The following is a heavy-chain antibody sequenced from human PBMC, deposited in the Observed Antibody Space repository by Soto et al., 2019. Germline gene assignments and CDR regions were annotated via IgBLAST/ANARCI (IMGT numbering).Heavy chain of an antibody. Sequence: GASVKVSCKASGYTFTNYGISWVRQAPGQGLEWMGMINPNGGSTTYAQKFQGRVTMTSDTSTSTVYMELSSLRSEDTAVYYCARGYYDSVAWGQGTLVTVSS. J-gene: IGHJ5*02. CDR1: GYTFTNYG. V-gene: IGHV1-46*01. D-gene: IGHD3-22*01. CDR2: INPNGGST. CDR3: ARGYYDSVA.